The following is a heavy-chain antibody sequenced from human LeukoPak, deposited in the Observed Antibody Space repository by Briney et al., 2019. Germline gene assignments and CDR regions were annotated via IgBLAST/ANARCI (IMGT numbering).Heavy chain of an antibody. CDR3: ARALVAGEVISFDP. CDR2: MNPNSGNT. CDR1: GYTFTSYD. D-gene: IGHD3-3*01. J-gene: IGHJ5*02. V-gene: IGHV1-8*01. Sequence: ASVKVSCKASGYTFTSYDINWVRQATGQGLEWMGWMNPNSGNTGYAQKFQGRVTMTRNTSISTAYMELSSQRSEDTAVYYCARALVAGEVISFDPWGQGTLVTVSS.